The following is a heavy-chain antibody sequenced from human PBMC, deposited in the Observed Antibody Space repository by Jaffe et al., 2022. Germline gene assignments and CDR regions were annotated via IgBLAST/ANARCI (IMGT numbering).Heavy chain of an antibody. J-gene: IGHJ3*02. CDR3: ARDASFDCSSTSCLSEDAFDI. CDR1: GGSISSGSYY. D-gene: IGHD2-2*01. Sequence: QVQLQESGPGLVKPSQTLSLTCTVSGGSISSGSYYWSWIRQPAGKGLEWIGRIYTSGSTNYNPSLKSRVTISVDTSKNQFSLKLSSVTAADTAVYYCARDASFDCSSTSCLSEDAFDIWGQGTMVTVSS. CDR2: IYTSGST. V-gene: IGHV4-61*02.